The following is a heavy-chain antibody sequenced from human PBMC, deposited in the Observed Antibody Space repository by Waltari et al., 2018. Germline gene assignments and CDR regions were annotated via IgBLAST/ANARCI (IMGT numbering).Heavy chain of an antibody. D-gene: IGHD3-9*01. CDR1: GGSISSSSRNS. CDR2: IYHTGST. CDR3: ARDNVAGFL. Sequence: QLQLQESGPGLVKASETLSLTCTVSGGSISSSSRNSWGWIRQPPGKGLEWVGSIYHTGSTYYNASLKSRVTISVDTSKNQFSLKLTSVTAADTAVYYCARDNVAGFLWGQGTLVTVSS. V-gene: IGHV4-39*07. J-gene: IGHJ4*02.